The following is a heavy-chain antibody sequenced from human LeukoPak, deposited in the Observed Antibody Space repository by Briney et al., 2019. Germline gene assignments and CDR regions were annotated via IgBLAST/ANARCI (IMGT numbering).Heavy chain of an antibody. V-gene: IGHV1-2*02. J-gene: IGHJ3*02. CDR2: INPNSGGT. D-gene: IGHD3-3*01. CDR3: ARHGRFYDAFDI. Sequence: ASVKVSCKATGYTFTGYYRHWVRQAPGHGLEWMGWINPNSGGTNYAQKFQGRVTMTRDTSISTAYMDLSRLRSDDTAVYYCARHGRFYDAFDIWGQGTMVTVSS. CDR1: GYTFTGYY.